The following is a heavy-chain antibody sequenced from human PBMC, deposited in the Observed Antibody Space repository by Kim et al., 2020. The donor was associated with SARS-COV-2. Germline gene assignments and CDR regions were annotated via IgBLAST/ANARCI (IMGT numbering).Heavy chain of an antibody. V-gene: IGHV4-34*01. J-gene: IGHJ4*02. Sequence: SETLSLTCAVYGGSFSGYYWSWIRQPPGKGLEWIGEINHSGSTNYNPSLKSRVTISVDTSKNQFSLKLSSVTAADTAVYYCARGSRRRDILPPGVTNPSFGYWGQGTLVTVSS. CDR3: ARGSRRRDILPPGVTNPSFGY. CDR2: INHSGST. D-gene: IGHD3-9*01. CDR1: GGSFSGYY.